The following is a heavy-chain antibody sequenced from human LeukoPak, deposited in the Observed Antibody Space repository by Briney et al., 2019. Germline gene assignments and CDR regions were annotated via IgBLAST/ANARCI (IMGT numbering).Heavy chain of an antibody. D-gene: IGHD4-17*01. J-gene: IGHJ4*02. Sequence: GGSLRLSCAASGFTFSGYEMNWVRQAPGEGLEWVSYISSGGTTKYYADSVKGRFTISRDNAKNSLYLQMNSLRAEDTAVYYCARASDYGDYGIDYWGQGTLVTVSS. CDR1: GFTFSGYE. CDR2: ISSGGTTK. V-gene: IGHV3-48*03. CDR3: ARASDYGDYGIDY.